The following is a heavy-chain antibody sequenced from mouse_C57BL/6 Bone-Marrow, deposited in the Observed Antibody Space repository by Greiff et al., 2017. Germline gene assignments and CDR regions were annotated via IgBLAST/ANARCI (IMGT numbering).Heavy chain of an antibody. CDR2: IYPGSGST. V-gene: IGHV1-55*01. J-gene: IGHJ1*03. CDR3: ARPCYSNYWYFDV. Sequence: QVQLQQPGAELVKPGASVKMSCKASGYTFTSYWITWVKQRPGQGLEWIGDIYPGSGSTNYNEKFTSKATLTVDTSSSTAYMQLSSLTSADSAVYYCARPCYSNYWYFDVWGRGTTVTVSS. D-gene: IGHD2-5*01. CDR1: GYTFTSYW.